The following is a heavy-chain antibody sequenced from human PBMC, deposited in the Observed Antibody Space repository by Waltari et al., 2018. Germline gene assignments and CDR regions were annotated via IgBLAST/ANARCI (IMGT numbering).Heavy chain of an antibody. J-gene: IGHJ6*02. CDR3: ARDDCDRTYCHGMDV. D-gene: IGHD2-21*01. CDR1: EFTFRTYA. V-gene: IGHV3-30*14. Sequence: QVELVESGGGVVQPGRSLRLACAAYEFTFRTYAMHWVRHAPGTGREVLAVISYYSRNFSDVDSLRGPFTISRDNSKKTLYIRMDSLGAEDTAVYYWARDDCDRTYCHGMDVWGQGTTVTVSS. CDR2: ISYYSRNF.